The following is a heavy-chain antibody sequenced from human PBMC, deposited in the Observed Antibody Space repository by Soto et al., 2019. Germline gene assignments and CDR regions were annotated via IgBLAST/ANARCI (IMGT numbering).Heavy chain of an antibody. CDR2: INAGNGNT. J-gene: IGHJ4*02. Sequence: ASVKVSCKASGYTFTSYAMHWVRQAPGQRLEWMGWINAGNGNTKYSQKFRGRVTITRDTSASTAYMELSSLRSEDTAVYYCARVSYYYDSRARNNYFDYWGQGTLVTVSS. CDR3: ARVSYYYDSRARNNYFDY. D-gene: IGHD3-22*01. V-gene: IGHV1-3*01. CDR1: GYTFTSYA.